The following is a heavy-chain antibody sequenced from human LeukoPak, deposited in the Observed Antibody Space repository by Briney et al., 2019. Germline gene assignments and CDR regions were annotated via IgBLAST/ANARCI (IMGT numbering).Heavy chain of an antibody. CDR1: GFIFDDYA. Sequence: GGSLRLSCAASGFIFDDYAMHWVRQAPGKGLEWVSLISGDGTSTYYVDSVKGRFTISRDNTKNSLYLQMNSLRIEDTALYYCAKDMGYSYGYYYFYDMDVWGQGTTVTISS. J-gene: IGHJ6*02. CDR2: ISGDGTST. D-gene: IGHD5-18*01. CDR3: AKDMGYSYGYYYFYDMDV. V-gene: IGHV3-43*02.